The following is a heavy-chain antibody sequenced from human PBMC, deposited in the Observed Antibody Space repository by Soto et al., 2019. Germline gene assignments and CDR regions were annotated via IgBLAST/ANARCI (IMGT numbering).Heavy chain of an antibody. J-gene: IGHJ4*02. D-gene: IGHD1-26*01. CDR1: GFTVSSNY. V-gene: IGHV3-53*01. Sequence: EVQLVESGGGLIQPGGSLRLSCAASGFTVSSNYMNWVRQAPGKGLEWVSVIYSGGSTYYADSVKGRFTISRDNSKNTLYLQMNSLRAEETAVYYCARARSWYGGSRPDYWGQGTLVTVSS. CDR2: IYSGGST. CDR3: ARARSWYGGSRPDY.